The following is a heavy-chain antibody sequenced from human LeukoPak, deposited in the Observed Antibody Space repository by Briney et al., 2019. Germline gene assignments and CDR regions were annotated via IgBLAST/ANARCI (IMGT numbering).Heavy chain of an antibody. J-gene: IGHJ4*02. Sequence: PGGSLRLSCAASGFIFSSYALSWVRQTPGKGPEWVSCISNSGDSIYYADSVKGRFTISRDNSKRTLFLQMNSLRVEDTAVYYCASAPRASVPPPFDYWGQGTQVTVSS. CDR3: ASAPRASVPPPFDY. D-gene: IGHD3-10*01. V-gene: IGHV3-23*01. CDR2: ISNSGDSI. CDR1: GFIFSSYA.